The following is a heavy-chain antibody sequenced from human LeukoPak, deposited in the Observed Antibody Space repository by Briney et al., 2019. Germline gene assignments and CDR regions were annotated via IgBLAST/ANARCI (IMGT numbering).Heavy chain of an antibody. CDR1: GDTFTSYY. CDR2: INPNSGGT. D-gene: IGHD2-21*01. V-gene: IGHV1-2*02. J-gene: IGHJ4*02. CDR3: ARILVGNIGDY. Sequence: ASVKVSCKASGDTFTSYYMHWVRQAPGQGLDWMGWINPNSGGTKYAQKFQGTVTMTRYTSISTAYMELSRLRSDDTAVYYCARILVGNIGDYWGQGTLVTVSS.